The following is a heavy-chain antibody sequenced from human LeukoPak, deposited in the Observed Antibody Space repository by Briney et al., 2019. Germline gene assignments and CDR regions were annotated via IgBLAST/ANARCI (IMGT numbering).Heavy chain of an antibody. Sequence: GGSLRLSCAASGFTFDDYAMHWVRQAPGKGLVWVSRINSDGSSTSYADSVKGRFTISRDNAKNTLYLQMNSLRAEDTAVYYCARRYYDILTGYQVDAFDIWGQGTMVTVSS. CDR1: GFTFDDYA. J-gene: IGHJ3*02. CDR2: INSDGSST. V-gene: IGHV3-74*01. CDR3: ARRYYDILTGYQVDAFDI. D-gene: IGHD3-9*01.